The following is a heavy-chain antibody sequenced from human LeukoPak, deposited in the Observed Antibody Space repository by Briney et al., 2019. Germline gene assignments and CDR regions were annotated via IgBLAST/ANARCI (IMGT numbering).Heavy chain of an antibody. CDR1: GGTFSTSA. D-gene: IGHD5-18*01. Sequence: SVQVSCKTSGGTFSTSAITWVRQAPGQGLEWMGRVIPVLNITTYAQRFQGRVTITADTSTSTVYMELSSLRSEETAVYYCARDQGLTAPPPYGLDVWGQGTTVIVSS. J-gene: IGHJ6*02. V-gene: IGHV1-69*04. CDR3: ARDQGLTAPPPYGLDV. CDR2: VIPVLNIT.